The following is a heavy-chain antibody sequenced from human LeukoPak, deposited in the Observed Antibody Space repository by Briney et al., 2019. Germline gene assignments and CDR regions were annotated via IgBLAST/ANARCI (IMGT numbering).Heavy chain of an antibody. CDR3: ARENDYGDYVDY. CDR1: GGSISSYY. V-gene: IGHV4-59*01. J-gene: IGHJ4*02. CDR2: IYYSGST. D-gene: IGHD4-17*01. Sequence: PSETLSLTCTVSGGSISSYYWSWIRQPPGKELEWIGYIYYSGSTNYNPSLKSRVTISVDTSKNQFSLKLSSVTAADTAVYYCARENDYGDYVDYWGQGTLVTVSS.